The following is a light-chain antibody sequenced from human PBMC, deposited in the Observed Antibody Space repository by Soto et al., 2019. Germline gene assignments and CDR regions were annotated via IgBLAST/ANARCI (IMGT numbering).Light chain of an antibody. Sequence: IQMTQSPSILSASVGDRVTITCRASQNINSWLAWYQQKPGKATKLLIYKTSSLESGVPSRFSGSESGTEFTLTISSLHPDDFATYYCKQYSSYSRYTFGQGTKLEIK. CDR2: KTS. CDR3: KQYSSYSRYT. CDR1: QNINSW. J-gene: IGKJ2*01. V-gene: IGKV1-5*03.